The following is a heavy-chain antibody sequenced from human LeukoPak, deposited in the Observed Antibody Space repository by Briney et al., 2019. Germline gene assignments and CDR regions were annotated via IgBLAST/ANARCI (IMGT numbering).Heavy chain of an antibody. CDR1: GFTFSSYA. J-gene: IGHJ4*02. V-gene: IGHV3-23*01. CDR3: AKDMGSSWYYFDY. CDR2: ISSSGSGGNT. D-gene: IGHD6-13*01. Sequence: GGSLRLSCAASGFTFSSYAISWARQAPGKGLEWVSGISSSGSGGNTYYADSVKGRFTISRDNAKNSLYLQMNSLRAEDTALYYCAKDMGSSWYYFDYWGQGTLVTVSS.